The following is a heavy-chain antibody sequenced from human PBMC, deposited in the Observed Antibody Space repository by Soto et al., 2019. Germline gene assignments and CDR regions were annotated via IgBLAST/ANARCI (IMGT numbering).Heavy chain of an antibody. CDR1: GGTFSSYA. D-gene: IGHD6-6*01. CDR2: IIPIFGTA. J-gene: IGHJ4*02. V-gene: IGHV1-69*06. CDR3: ARDGFSSSARYYFDY. Sequence: SVKVSCKASGGTFSSYAISWVRQAPGQGLEWMGGIIPIFGTANCAQKFQGRVTITADKSTSTAYMELSSLRSEDTAVYYCARDGFSSSARYYFDYWGQGTLVTVSS.